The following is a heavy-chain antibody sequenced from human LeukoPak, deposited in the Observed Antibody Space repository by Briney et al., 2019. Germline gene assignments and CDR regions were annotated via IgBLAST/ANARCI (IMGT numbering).Heavy chain of an antibody. CDR1: GGSISSSSYY. Sequence: SETLSLTCIVSGGSISSSSYYWGWIRQPPGKGLEWIGSIYYSGSTYYNPSLKSRVTISVDTSKNQFSLKLSSVTAADTAVYYCARLPVAARYRGFDYWGQGTLVTVSS. D-gene: IGHD6-19*01. V-gene: IGHV4-39*07. CDR3: ARLPVAARYRGFDY. CDR2: IYYSGST. J-gene: IGHJ4*02.